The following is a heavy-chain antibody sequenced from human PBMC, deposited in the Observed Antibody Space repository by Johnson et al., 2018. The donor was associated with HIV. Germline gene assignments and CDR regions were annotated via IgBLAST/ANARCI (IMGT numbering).Heavy chain of an antibody. CDR2: INWNGGST. CDR3: ARDWSWRGSLKGGGAFDI. CDR1: GFTVSSNY. J-gene: IGHJ3*02. Sequence: VQLVESGGGLIQPGGSLRLSCAASGFTVSSNYMSWVRQAPGKGLEWVSGINWNGGSTSYADSVKGRFTISRDNAKNTLYLQMNSLRAEDTAVFFCARDWSWRGSLKGGGAFDIWGQGTLVTVSA. V-gene: IGHV3-66*03. D-gene: IGHD1-26*01.